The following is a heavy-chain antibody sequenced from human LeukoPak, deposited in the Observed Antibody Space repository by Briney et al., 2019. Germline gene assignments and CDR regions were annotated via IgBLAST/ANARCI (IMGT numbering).Heavy chain of an antibody. CDR2: IYPGDSDT. CDR1: GYSFTSYW. CDR3: ARQGDCSSTSCYNRDNWFDP. Sequence: HGESLKISCKGSGYSFTSYWIGWVHQMPGKGLEWMGIIYPGDSDTRYSPSFQGQVTISADKSISTAYLQWSSLKASDTAMYYCARQGDCSSTSCYNRDNWFDPWGQGTLVTVSS. D-gene: IGHD2-2*01. J-gene: IGHJ5*02. V-gene: IGHV5-51*07.